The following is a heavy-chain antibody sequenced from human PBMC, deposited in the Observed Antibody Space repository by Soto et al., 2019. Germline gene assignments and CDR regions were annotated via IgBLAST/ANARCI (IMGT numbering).Heavy chain of an antibody. D-gene: IGHD1-7*01. Sequence: ASVKVSCKASGYTFTGYYMHWVRQAPGQGLEWMGWINPNSGGPNYAQKFQGRVTMTRDTSISTAYMELSRLRSDDTAVYYCASRTNWNYHFDYWGQGTLVTVSS. CDR2: INPNSGGP. V-gene: IGHV1-2*02. J-gene: IGHJ4*02. CDR3: ASRTNWNYHFDY. CDR1: GYTFTGYY.